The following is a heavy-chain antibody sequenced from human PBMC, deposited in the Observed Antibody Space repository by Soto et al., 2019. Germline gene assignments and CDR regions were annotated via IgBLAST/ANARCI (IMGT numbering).Heavy chain of an antibody. CDR1: GDSISSSYYY. J-gene: IGHJ4*02. D-gene: IGHD2-8*02. CDR2: IYYSGST. CDR3: ARDKITGLFDY. V-gene: IGHV4-39*07. Sequence: PSETLSLTCTVSGDSISSSYYYWGWIRQPPGKGLEWIGSIYYSGSTNYNPSLKSRVTISVDTSKNQFSLKLTSVTAADTAVYYCARDKITGLFDYWGQGTLVTVS.